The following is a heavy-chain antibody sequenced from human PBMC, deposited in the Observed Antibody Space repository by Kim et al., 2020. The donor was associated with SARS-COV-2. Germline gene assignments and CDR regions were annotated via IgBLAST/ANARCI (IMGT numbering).Heavy chain of an antibody. Sequence: DSVRGRFTISRDSFKKTLYLEMSNLRADDTAVYYCAKGPVVAVAFAYFDYWGQGTLVTVSS. CDR3: AKGPVVAVAFAYFDY. D-gene: IGHD5-12*01. J-gene: IGHJ4*02. V-gene: IGHV3-23*01.